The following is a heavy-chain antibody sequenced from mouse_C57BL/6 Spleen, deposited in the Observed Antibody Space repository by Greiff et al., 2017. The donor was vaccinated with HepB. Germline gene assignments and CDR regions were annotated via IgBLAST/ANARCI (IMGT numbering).Heavy chain of an antibody. J-gene: IGHJ2*01. Sequence: EVQLVESGPELVKPGASVKISCKASGYSFTDYNMKWVKQSNGKSLEWIGVINPNYGTTSYNQKFKGKATLTVDQSSSTAYMQLNSLTSEDSAVYCCARSDYGSSFDDWGQGTTLTVSS. CDR3: ARSDYGSSFDD. CDR2: INPNYGTT. D-gene: IGHD1-1*01. CDR1: GYSFTDYN. V-gene: IGHV1-39*01.